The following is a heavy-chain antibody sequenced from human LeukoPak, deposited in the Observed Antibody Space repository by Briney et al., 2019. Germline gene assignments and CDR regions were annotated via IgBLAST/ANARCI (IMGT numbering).Heavy chain of an antibody. CDR2: IYYSGVT. V-gene: IGHV4-59*01. CDR3: ARGRAAAGSYWYFDL. J-gene: IGHJ2*01. CDR1: GGAISSYY. D-gene: IGHD6-13*01. Sequence: SETLSLTCTVSGGAISSYYWSWIRQAPGKGLEWIGDIYYSGVTNHIPSLKSRVTISVDTSKNQFSLKLSSVTAADTAVYYCARGRAAAGSYWYFDLWGRGTLVTVSS.